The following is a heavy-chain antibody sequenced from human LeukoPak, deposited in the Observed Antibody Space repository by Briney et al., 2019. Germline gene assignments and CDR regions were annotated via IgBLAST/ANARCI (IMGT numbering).Heavy chain of an antibody. Sequence: SETLSLTCTVSGGSISSNSYCWGWIRQPPGKGLEWIGSICYSGNTFGNTFYNPSLRSRLTMSEDTSKNQLSLRLSSVTAADTALYYCARHDYDSSGYRRDYYFDYWGQGTLVTVSS. CDR3: ARHDYDSSGYRRDYYFDY. D-gene: IGHD3-22*01. CDR2: ICYSGNTFGNT. J-gene: IGHJ4*02. V-gene: IGHV4-39*01. CDR1: GGSISSNSYC.